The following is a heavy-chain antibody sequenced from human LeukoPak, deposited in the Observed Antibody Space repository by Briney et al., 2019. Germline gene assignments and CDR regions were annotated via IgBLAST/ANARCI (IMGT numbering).Heavy chain of an antibody. CDR2: IRYDGNNK. Sequence: PGGSLRLSCAASGFTFSSYGMHWVRQARGQGLEWVAIIRYDGNNKYHADSVRGRFTISRDNSKNTLYLQMNSLRAEDTAVYYCAKDTKRYCTSTRCSITDHWGQGTLVTVSS. CDR1: GFTFSSYG. V-gene: IGHV3-30*02. D-gene: IGHD2-2*01. CDR3: AKDTKRYCTSTRCSITDH. J-gene: IGHJ4*02.